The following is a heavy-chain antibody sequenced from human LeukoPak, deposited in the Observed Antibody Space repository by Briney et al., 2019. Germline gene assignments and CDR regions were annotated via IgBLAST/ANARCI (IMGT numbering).Heavy chain of an antibody. D-gene: IGHD2/OR15-2a*01. CDR2: IYHSGST. CDR1: GYSITSGYY. CDR3: ARSIRRFDP. V-gene: IGHV4-38-2*02. J-gene: IGHJ5*02. Sequence: NPPETLSLTCTVSGYSITSGYYWGWIRQPPGKGLEWIGSIYHSGSTYYNPSLKSRVTISVDTSKNQFSLKLSSVTAADTAVYYCARSIRRFDPWGQGTLVTVSS.